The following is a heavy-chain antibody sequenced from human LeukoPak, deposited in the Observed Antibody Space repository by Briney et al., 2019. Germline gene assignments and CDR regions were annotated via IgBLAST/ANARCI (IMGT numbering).Heavy chain of an antibody. CDR1: GGYISLRDNY. J-gene: IGHJ4*02. D-gene: IGHD2-21*01. V-gene: IGHV4-39*01. CDR3: ARHSYYYDY. Sequence: SDTLSLTCTVSGGYISLRDNYWAWSRQPPGKGLEWIESVYYSGTTDYNPSLNSRVSIFVDTSKNLFSLELTAVTAADTAVYYCARHSYYYDYWGQGTLVTVSS. CDR2: VYYSGTT.